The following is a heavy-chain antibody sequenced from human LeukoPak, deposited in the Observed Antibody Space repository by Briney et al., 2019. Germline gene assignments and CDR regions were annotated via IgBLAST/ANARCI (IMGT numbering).Heavy chain of an antibody. Sequence: SETLSLTCTVSGGSISSYYRSWIRQPPGKGLEWIGYIYYSGSTNYNPSLKSRVTISVDTSKNQFSLKLSSVTAADTAVYYCARDKRYCSGGSCYENWFDPWGQGTLVTVSS. V-gene: IGHV4-59*01. D-gene: IGHD2-15*01. CDR3: ARDKRYCSGGSCYENWFDP. CDR1: GGSISSYY. J-gene: IGHJ5*02. CDR2: IYYSGST.